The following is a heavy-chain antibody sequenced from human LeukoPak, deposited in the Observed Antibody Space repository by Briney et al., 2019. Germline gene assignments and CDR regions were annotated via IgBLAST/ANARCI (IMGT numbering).Heavy chain of an antibody. D-gene: IGHD2-2*02. CDR1: GFTFSSYS. CDR3: ARDGIVVVPAAIAHYYYYYGMDV. CDR2: ISSSSSYI. V-gene: IGHV3-21*01. Sequence: PGGSLRLSCAASGFTFSSYSMNWVRQAPGKGLEWVSSISSSSSYIYYADSVKGRFTISRDNAKNSLYLQMNSLRAEDTAVYYYARDGIVVVPAAIAHYYYYYGMDVWGQGTTVTVS. J-gene: IGHJ6*02.